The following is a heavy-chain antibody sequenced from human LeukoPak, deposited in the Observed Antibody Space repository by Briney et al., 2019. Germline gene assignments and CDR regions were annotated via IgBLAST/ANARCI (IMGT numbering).Heavy chain of an antibody. Sequence: SVKVSCKASGGTFSSYAISWVREAPGQGLEWMGGIIPIFGTANYAQKFQGRVTITTDESTSTAYMELSSLRSEDTAVYYCALHSSGYSDFDYWGQGTLVTVSS. D-gene: IGHD3-22*01. CDR2: IIPIFGTA. CDR3: ALHSSGYSDFDY. J-gene: IGHJ4*02. V-gene: IGHV1-69*05. CDR1: GGTFSSYA.